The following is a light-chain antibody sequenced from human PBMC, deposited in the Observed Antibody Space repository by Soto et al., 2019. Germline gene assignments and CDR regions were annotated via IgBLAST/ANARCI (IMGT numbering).Light chain of an antibody. CDR2: DVS. V-gene: IGKV3-20*01. Sequence: EIVLTQSPGTLSLSPGERATLSCRASQSVIGRQLAWYQHKPGQAPRLLIYDVSSRATGIPDRFTGSGSGTDFTLTISRLEPEDFAVFYCQVYGPSPPITFGQGTRLEIK. CDR3: QVYGPSPPIT. CDR1: QSVIGRQ. J-gene: IGKJ5*01.